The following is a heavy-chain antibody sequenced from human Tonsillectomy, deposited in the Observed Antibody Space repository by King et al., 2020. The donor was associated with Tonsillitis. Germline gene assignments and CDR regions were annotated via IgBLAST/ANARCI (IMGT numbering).Heavy chain of an antibody. Sequence: VQLVESGAEVKKPGASVKVSCKASGYTFTGYYMHWVRQAPGQGLEWMGWINPNSGGTNYAQKFQGRVTMTRDTSISTAYMELSRLRSDDTAVYYCASYVDTAMVTLGYFDYWGQGTLVTVSS. CDR2: INPNSGGT. V-gene: IGHV1-2*02. CDR3: ASYVDTAMVTLGYFDY. CDR1: GYTFTGYY. D-gene: IGHD5-18*01. J-gene: IGHJ4*02.